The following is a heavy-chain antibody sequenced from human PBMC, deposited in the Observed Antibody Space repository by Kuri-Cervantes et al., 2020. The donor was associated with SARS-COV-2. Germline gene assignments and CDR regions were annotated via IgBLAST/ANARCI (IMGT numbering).Heavy chain of an antibody. CDR3: ARDSSMYSSSFHYGMDV. CDR1: GFAFSSYV. Sequence: GGSLRLSCAASGFAFSSYVLHWVRRAPGKGPEWVSAIGTGGDTYYADSVKGRFTISRDNAKNSLYLQMNSLRAEDTAVYYCARDSSMYSSSFHYGMDVWGQGTTVTVSS. V-gene: IGHV3-47*02. CDR2: IGTGGDT. D-gene: IGHD6-6*01. J-gene: IGHJ6*02.